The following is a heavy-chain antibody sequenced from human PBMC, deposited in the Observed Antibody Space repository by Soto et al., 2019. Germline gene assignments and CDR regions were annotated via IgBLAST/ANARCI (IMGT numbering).Heavy chain of an antibody. CDR1: GYIFTSYY. J-gene: IGHJ4*02. D-gene: IGHD3-10*01. CDR2: INAFDGSR. CDR3: SRVDPGETSPFDH. Sequence: QVQLVQSGAEVKKPGASVKVSCKASGYIFTSYYIHWVRQAPGQGLEWMGWINAFDGSRMFAQSSLGRVTMTRDTSTSTVYMEVSSLRSEDPAVYYCSRVDPGETSPFDHWGQGTLVTVSS. V-gene: IGHV1-46*03.